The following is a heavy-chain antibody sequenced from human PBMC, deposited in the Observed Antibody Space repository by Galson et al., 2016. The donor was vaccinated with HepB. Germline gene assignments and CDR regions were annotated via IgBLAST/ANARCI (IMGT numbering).Heavy chain of an antibody. CDR1: GFSFISFG. D-gene: IGHD6-13*01. V-gene: IGHV1-18*01. CDR2: ISSYNANT. Sequence: SVKVSCKASGFSFISFGFSWVRQAPGQGLEWMGWISSYNANTQYAQRFQGRLTLTTDKYTSTAYMELRSLRSDDTAVYFCARDPPFWQQMGHINSNYVMDVWGQGTTVTVSS. CDR3: ARDPPFWQQMGHINSNYVMDV. J-gene: IGHJ6*02.